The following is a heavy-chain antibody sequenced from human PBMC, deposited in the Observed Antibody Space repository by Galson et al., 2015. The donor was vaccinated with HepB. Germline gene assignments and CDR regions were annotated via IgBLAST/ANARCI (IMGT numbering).Heavy chain of an antibody. CDR3: VKDRRQWLVPHAFDI. J-gene: IGHJ3*02. D-gene: IGHD6-19*01. Sequence: SLRLSCAASGFTFSSYAMHWVRQAPGKGLEYVSAISSNGGSTYYADSVKGRFTISRDNSKNTLYLQMSSLRAEDTAVYYCVKDRRQWLVPHAFDIWGQGTMVTVSS. CDR1: GFTFSSYA. CDR2: ISSNGGST. V-gene: IGHV3-64D*06.